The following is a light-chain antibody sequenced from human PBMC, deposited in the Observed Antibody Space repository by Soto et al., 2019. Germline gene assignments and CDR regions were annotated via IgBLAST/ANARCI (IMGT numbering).Light chain of an antibody. CDR2: AAS. J-gene: IGKJ2*01. V-gene: IGKV1-39*01. CDR3: QQSYSIPYT. CDR1: QSISSD. Sequence: DIQMTQSPSSLSASVGDRVTITCRASQSISSDLNWYQQKPGKAPKLLIYAASSLQSGVPSRFSGSGSGTDFTLTISSLQPEDFATYHCQQSYSIPYTFGQGTKLEIK.